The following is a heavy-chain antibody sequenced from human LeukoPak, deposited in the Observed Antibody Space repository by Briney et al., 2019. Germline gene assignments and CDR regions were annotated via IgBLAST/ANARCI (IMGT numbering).Heavy chain of an antibody. V-gene: IGHV1-2*06. CDR1: GYIFTDSY. J-gene: IGHJ2*01. D-gene: IGHD6-13*01. CDR2: INPNSGGI. CDR3: ARDKASAGNYWYFDL. Sequence: ASVKVSCKASGYIFTDSYMHWVRQAPGQGLEWMGRINPNSGGINYAQNFQGRVTMTRDTSISTAYMEPSRLRSDDTAVYYCARDKASAGNYWYFDLWGRGTLVTVSS.